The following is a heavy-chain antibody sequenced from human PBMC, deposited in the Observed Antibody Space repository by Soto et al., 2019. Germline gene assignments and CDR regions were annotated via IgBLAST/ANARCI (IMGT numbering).Heavy chain of an antibody. CDR3: ARRIYQLLSLYYYGMDV. CDR1: GGTFSSYA. Sequence: QVQLVQSGAEVKKPGSSVKVSCKASGGTFSSYAISWVRQAPGQGLEWMGGIIPIFGTANYAQKFQGRVTITADESTRTVYMELSSLRSEDTAVYYCARRIYQLLSLYYYGMDVWGQGTTVTVSS. V-gene: IGHV1-69*12. CDR2: IIPIFGTA. D-gene: IGHD2-2*01. J-gene: IGHJ6*02.